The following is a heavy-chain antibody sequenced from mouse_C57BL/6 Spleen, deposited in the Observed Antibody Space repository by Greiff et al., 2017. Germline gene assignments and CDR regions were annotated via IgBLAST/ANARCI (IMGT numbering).Heavy chain of an antibody. CDR1: GFTFSSYA. J-gene: IGHJ4*01. V-gene: IGHV5-9-1*02. Sequence: EVQGVESGEGLVKPGGSLKLSCAASGFTFSSYAMSWVRQTPEKRLEWVAYISSGGDYIYYADTVKGRFTISRDNARNTLYLQMSSLKSEDTAMYYCTRVENDSYAMDYWGQGTSVTVSS. CDR2: ISSGGDYI. CDR3: TRVENDSYAMDY.